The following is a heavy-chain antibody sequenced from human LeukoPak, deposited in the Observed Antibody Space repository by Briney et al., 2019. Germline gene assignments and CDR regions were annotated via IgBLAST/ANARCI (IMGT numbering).Heavy chain of an antibody. D-gene: IGHD4-23*01. CDR2: IFRSGNT. CDR3: ARRHGGKGGFDY. J-gene: IGHJ4*02. Sequence: SQTLSLTCAVSGGSISNDGNSWGWIRQPPGKGLEWIGYIFRSGNTYYNPSLRGRVTVSVDRSMYQFSLKLTSVTAADSAMYFCARRHGGKGGFDYWGQGTLVTVSS. V-gene: IGHV4-30-2*01. CDR1: GGSISNDGNS.